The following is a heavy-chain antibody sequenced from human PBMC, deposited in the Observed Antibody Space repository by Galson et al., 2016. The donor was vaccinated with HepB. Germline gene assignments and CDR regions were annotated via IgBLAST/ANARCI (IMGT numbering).Heavy chain of an antibody. V-gene: IGHV3-53*04. Sequence: SLRLSCAASGFVFNNYPMTWVRQAPGKGLEWVSVIYSSGATYYAESVEGRFIISRHNSRNTVDLQMSSLRAEDTAFYYCARGLVGSTTAFDSWGQGTLVAVSS. CDR3: ARGLVGSTTAFDS. D-gene: IGHD2/OR15-2a*01. J-gene: IGHJ4*02. CDR2: IYSSGAT. CDR1: GFVFNNYP.